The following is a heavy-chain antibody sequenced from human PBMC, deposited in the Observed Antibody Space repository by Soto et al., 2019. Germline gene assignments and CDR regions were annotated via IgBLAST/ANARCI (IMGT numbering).Heavy chain of an antibody. CDR3: ARERPYYDILTGFSGWFDP. CDR1: GDSVSSNSAA. J-gene: IGHJ5*02. Sequence: PSQTLSLTCALSGDSVSSNSAAWNWIRQSPSRGLEWLGRTYYRSKWYNDYAVSVKSRITINPDASKNQFSLQLNSVTPEDTAVYYCARERPYYDILTGFSGWFDPWGQGTLVTVSS. CDR2: TYYRSKWYN. V-gene: IGHV6-1*01. D-gene: IGHD3-9*01.